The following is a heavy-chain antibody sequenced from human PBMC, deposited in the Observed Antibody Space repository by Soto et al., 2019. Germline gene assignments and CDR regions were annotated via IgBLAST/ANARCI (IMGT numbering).Heavy chain of an antibody. V-gene: IGHV3-21*01. CDR3: ARGHYGDYVDVPEDY. J-gene: IGHJ4*02. D-gene: IGHD4-17*01. CDR2: ISSSSSYI. Sequence: PGGSLRLSCAASGFTFSSYSMNWVRQAPGKGLEWVSSISSSSSYIYYADSVKGRFTISRDNAKNSLYLQMNSLRAEDTAVYYCARGHYGDYVDVPEDYWGQGTLVTVSS. CDR1: GFTFSSYS.